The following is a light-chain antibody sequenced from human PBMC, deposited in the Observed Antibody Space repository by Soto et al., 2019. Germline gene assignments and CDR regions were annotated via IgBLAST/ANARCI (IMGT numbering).Light chain of an antibody. V-gene: IGKV1-39*01. J-gene: IGKJ1*01. CDR1: QRISTF. CDR2: RAS. Sequence: DIQMTQSPSSLSASVVEGVAISCRASQRISTFLNWYQTKPGTAPRLLIYRASSVKSGVPPRFSGSGSGRDFTLTISSLRPEDIATYFCQQSYSSPPWTFGQGTKVDIK. CDR3: QQSYSSPPWT.